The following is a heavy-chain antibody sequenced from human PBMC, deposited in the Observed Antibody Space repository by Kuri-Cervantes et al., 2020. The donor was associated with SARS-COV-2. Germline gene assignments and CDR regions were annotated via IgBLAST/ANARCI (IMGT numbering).Heavy chain of an antibody. CDR3: ARCDDLNLAYFDY. CDR2: IIPIFGIA. V-gene: IGHV1-69*10. Sequence: SVKVSCKASGGTFSSYAISWVRQAPGQGLEWMGGIIPIFGIANYAQKFQGRVTITADKSTSTAYMELSSLRSEDTAVYYCARCDDLNLAYFDYWGQGTQVTVSS. CDR1: GGTFSSYA. J-gene: IGHJ4*02. D-gene: IGHD1-1*01.